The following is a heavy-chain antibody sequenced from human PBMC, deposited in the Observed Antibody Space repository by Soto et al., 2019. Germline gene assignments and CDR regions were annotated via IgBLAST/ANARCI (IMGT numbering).Heavy chain of an antibody. J-gene: IGHJ6*02. V-gene: IGHV1-8*01. CDR3: ARRGYSSSWYSYYYYGMDV. CDR1: GYTFTSYD. D-gene: IGHD6-13*01. CDR2: MNPNSGNT. Sequence: QVQLVQSGAEVKKPGASVKVSCKASGYTFTSYDINWVRQATGQGLEWMGWMNPNSGNTGYAQKFQGRVTMTRNTAXXXAXXELSSLRSEDTAVYYCARRGYSSSWYSYYYYGMDVWGQGTTVTVSS.